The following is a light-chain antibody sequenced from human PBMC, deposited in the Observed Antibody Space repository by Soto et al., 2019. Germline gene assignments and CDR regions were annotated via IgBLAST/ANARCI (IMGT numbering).Light chain of an antibody. CDR2: GAS. CDR3: QQYGSPPYT. Sequence: EIVLTQSQSTLSLSPGERATLSCRASQSVSSSYLAWYQQKPGQAPRFLIYGASSRATGIPDRFSGSGSGTDFTLTISRVEPEDFAVYYCQQYGSPPYTFGQGTKLEIK. J-gene: IGKJ2*01. CDR1: QSVSSSY. V-gene: IGKV3-20*01.